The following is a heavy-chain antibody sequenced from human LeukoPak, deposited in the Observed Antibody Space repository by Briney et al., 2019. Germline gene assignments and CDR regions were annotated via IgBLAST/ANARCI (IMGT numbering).Heavy chain of an antibody. CDR1: GYTFTDFG. CDR3: VRDLGVDTSMIFFDY. D-gene: IGHD5-18*01. V-gene: IGHV1-18*01. Sequence: GASVTVSCKASGYTFTDFGVSWVRQAPGQGLEWMGWISAYNGNTNYVQKFQGRVTMTTDISTSTAYMELRSLRSDDTAVFYCVRDLGVDTSMIFFDYWGQGTRVTVSS. CDR2: ISAYNGNT. J-gene: IGHJ4*02.